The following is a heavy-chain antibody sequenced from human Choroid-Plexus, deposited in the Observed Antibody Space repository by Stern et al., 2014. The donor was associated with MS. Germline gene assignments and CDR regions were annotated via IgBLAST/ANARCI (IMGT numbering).Heavy chain of an antibody. CDR2: VSYDGSNK. J-gene: IGHJ5*02. CDR3: AKDRHYLTYFFDH. Sequence: VHLGESGGGVVQPGGPLRLPCEASGFTLGSCAMHWVRQAPGKGLEGVAGVSYDGSNKYYADSVKGRFTISRDNSQNTLYMQMSSLRPEDTAVYYCAKDRHYLTYFFDHWGQGSLVTVSS. CDR1: GFTLGSCA. V-gene: IGHV3-30*18. D-gene: IGHD2/OR15-2a*01.